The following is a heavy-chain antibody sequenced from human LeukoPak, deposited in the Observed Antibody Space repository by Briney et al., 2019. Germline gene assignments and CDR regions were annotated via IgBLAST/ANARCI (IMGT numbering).Heavy chain of an antibody. Sequence: ASVKVSCKASGYTFSDYYMHWVRQAPGHGLEWMGWINPYSGGTNYAGKFQGRVTMTRDTSITTAYMELSSLRSDDTAMYYCATLRRSGWYIGDWGQGTLVTVSS. CDR1: GYTFSDYY. J-gene: IGHJ4*02. CDR2: INPYSGGT. V-gene: IGHV1-2*02. CDR3: ATLRRSGWYIGD. D-gene: IGHD6-19*01.